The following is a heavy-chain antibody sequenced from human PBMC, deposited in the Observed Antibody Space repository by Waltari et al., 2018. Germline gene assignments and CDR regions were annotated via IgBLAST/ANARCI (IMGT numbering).Heavy chain of an antibody. CDR2: IYHSGST. CDR1: GYSISSGYY. J-gene: IGHJ5*02. V-gene: IGHV4-38-2*01. D-gene: IGHD6-13*01. Sequence: QVQLQESGPGLVKPSETLSLTCAVSGYSISSGYYWGWIRQPPGKGLEWIGSIYHSGSTSSNPSLKSRVTISVDTSKNQFSLKLSSVTAADTAVYYCARGYSSSWYVDPWGQGTLVTVSS. CDR3: ARGYSSSWYVDP.